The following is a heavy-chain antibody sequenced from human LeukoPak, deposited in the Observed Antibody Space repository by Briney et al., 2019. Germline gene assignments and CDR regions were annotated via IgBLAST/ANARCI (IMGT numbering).Heavy chain of an antibody. CDR3: ASSSMITFGGVIVKPGYYYYYMDV. CDR1: GGTFSSYA. CDR2: INTNTGNP. Sequence: ASVKVSCKASGGTFSSYAISWVRQAPGQGLEWMGWINTNTGNPTYAQGFTGRFVFSLDTSVSTAYLQISSLKAEDTAVYYCASSSMITFGGVIVKPGYYYYYMDVWGKGTTVTVSS. V-gene: IGHV7-4-1*02. J-gene: IGHJ6*03. D-gene: IGHD3-16*02.